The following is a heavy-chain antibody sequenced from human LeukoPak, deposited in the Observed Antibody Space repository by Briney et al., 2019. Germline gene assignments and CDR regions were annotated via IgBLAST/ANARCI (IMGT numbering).Heavy chain of an antibody. CDR3: ARENSGSYYQFDC. J-gene: IGHJ4*02. CDR2: ITSISNYI. V-gene: IGHV3-21*01. Sequence: GGSLRLSCAASGFTFSRYNMDWVRQAPGRGLEWVSSITSISNYIYYADSVKGRFTISRDNAKNSLYLQMNSLRPEDTAVYYCARENSGSYYQFDCWGQGTLVTVSS. CDR1: GFTFSRYN. D-gene: IGHD1-26*01.